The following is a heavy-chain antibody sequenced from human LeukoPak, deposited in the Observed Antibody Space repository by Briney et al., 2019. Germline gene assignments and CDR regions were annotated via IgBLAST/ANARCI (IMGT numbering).Heavy chain of an antibody. CDR3: ANVRVVTPYSFDY. V-gene: IGHV3-23*01. CDR2: ITGTGGST. Sequence: GGSLRLSCAASGFTFTNPWMSWVRQAPGKGLEWVSAITGTGGSTYYADSVKGRFTISRDNSKNTLFLQMNSLRAEDTAIYYCANVRVVTPYSFDYWGQGTLVTVSS. J-gene: IGHJ4*02. CDR1: GFTFTNPW. D-gene: IGHD4-23*01.